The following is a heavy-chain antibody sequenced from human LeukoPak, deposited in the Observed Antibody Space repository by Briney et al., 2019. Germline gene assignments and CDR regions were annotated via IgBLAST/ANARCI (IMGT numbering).Heavy chain of an antibody. V-gene: IGHV1-58*01. J-gene: IGHJ3*02. D-gene: IGHD2-8*02. Sequence: SVKVSCKASGFTFTTSAVQWVRQARGQRLEWIGRIVVGSGNTDHAQKFQGRLTITRDVSTSTAYMELSSLTSDDTAVYYCAAVPNANAWYWDDAFDIWGQGTMVTVSS. CDR1: GFTFTTSA. CDR3: AAVPNANAWYWDDAFDI. CDR2: IVVGSGNT.